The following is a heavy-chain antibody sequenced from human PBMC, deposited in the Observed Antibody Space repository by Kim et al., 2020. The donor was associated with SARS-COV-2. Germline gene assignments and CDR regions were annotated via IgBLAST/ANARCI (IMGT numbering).Heavy chain of an antibody. D-gene: IGHD1-26*01. V-gene: IGHV3-74*01. CDR1: GFTFSTYW. CDR3: ARSIVGPSTDY. J-gene: IGHJ4*02. Sequence: GGSLRLSCAASGFTFSTYWMHWVRQAPGKGLVWVSRINSDGGGTVYADSVKGRFTISRDNAKNTLYLQMNSLRVEDTAVYYCARSIVGPSTDYWGQGT. CDR2: INSDGGGT.